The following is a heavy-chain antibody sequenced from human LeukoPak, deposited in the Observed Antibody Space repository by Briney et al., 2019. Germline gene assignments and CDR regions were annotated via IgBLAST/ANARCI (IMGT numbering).Heavy chain of an antibody. CDR2: IRYDGSNK. Sequence: GGSLRPSCAASGFTFSSYGMHWVRQAPGKGLEWVAFIRYDGSNKYYADSVKGRFTISRDNSKNTLYLQMNSLRAEDTAVYYCEIWSGYYKDFDYWGQGTLVTVSS. D-gene: IGHD3-3*01. CDR1: GFTFSSYG. J-gene: IGHJ4*02. V-gene: IGHV3-30*02. CDR3: EIWSGYYKDFDY.